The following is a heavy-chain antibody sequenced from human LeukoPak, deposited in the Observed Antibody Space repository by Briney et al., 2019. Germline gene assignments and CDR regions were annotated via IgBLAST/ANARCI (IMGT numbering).Heavy chain of an antibody. Sequence: PSETLSLACTVSGDSISSSRHYWSWIRQPAGKGLEWVGRIYPSGNTNYNPSLKSRVTMSLDTSKNQFSLNLRSVTAADTAVYYCARDVVAARGSFDYWGQGTLVTVSS. CDR3: ARDVVAARGSFDY. CDR1: GDSISSSRHY. J-gene: IGHJ4*02. D-gene: IGHD2-2*01. CDR2: IYPSGNT. V-gene: IGHV4-61*02.